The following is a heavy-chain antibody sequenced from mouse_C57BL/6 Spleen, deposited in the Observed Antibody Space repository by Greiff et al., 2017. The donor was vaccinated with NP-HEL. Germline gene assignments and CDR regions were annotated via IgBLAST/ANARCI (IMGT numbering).Heavy chain of an antibody. CDR2: ISSGGDYI. J-gene: IGHJ3*01. CDR3: TTFNWDGFAY. Sequence: EVQLQESGEGLVKPGGSLKLSCAASGFTFSSYAMSWVRQTPEKRLEWVAYISSGGDYIYYADTVKGRFTISRDNARNTLYLQMSSLKSEDTAMYYCTTFNWDGFAYWGQGTLVTVSA. V-gene: IGHV5-9-1*02. D-gene: IGHD4-1*01. CDR1: GFTFSSYA.